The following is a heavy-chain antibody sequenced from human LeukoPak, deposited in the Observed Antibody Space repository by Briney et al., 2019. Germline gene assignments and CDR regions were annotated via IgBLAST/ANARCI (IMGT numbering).Heavy chain of an antibody. D-gene: IGHD2-2*02. V-gene: IGHV3-21*04. CDR3: AKELGYCSSTSCYTLGY. J-gene: IGHJ4*02. CDR2: LSSNSGYI. CDR1: GFTFSSYS. Sequence: GGSLRLSCAASGFTFSSYSMNWVRQAPGKGLEWVSSLSSNSGYIYYADSVKGRFTISRDNSKNTLYLQMNSLRAEDTAVYYCAKELGYCSSTSCYTLGYWGQGTLVTVSS.